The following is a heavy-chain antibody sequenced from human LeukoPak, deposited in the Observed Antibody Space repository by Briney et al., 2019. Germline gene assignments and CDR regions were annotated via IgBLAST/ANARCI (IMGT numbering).Heavy chain of an antibody. Sequence: SETLSLTCTVSGDSISSGDYYWSWIRQPAGKGLEWIGRISSSGSTNYNPSLKSRVTISVDTSKNQFSLRLSSVTAADTAVYYCARQVFPSSSITMIISWFDPWGQGTLVTVSS. J-gene: IGHJ5*02. CDR1: GDSISSGDYY. CDR2: ISSSGST. CDR3: ARQVFPSSSITMIISWFDP. V-gene: IGHV4-61*02. D-gene: IGHD3-22*01.